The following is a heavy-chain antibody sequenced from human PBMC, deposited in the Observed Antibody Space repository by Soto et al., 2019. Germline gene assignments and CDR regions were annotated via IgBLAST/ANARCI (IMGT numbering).Heavy chain of an antibody. CDR2: ISDRGSRI. CDR1: GFTLSDYS. J-gene: IGHJ4*02. D-gene: IGHD6-19*01. CDR3: AKDPPSCGWCFDY. V-gene: IGHV3-48*01. Sequence: GGSLRLSCVVSGFTLSDYSMNWVRQAPGKGLEWVSYISDRGSRIYYADSVKGRFTISRDISTNTVYLQMNSLRAEDTAVYYCAKDPPSCGWCFDYWGQGTLVTVSS.